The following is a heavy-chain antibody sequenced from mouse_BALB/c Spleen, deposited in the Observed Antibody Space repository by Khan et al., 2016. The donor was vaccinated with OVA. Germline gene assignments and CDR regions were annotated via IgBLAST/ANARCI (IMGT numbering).Heavy chain of an antibody. CDR1: GFSLTSYG. CDR3: AKKITTVEYYAMDY. Sequence: QIQLVQSGPGLVQPSQSLSITCTVSGFSLTSYGVHWVRQSPGKGLEWLGVIWRGGSTDYNAAFMSRLSITKDNSKSQVFFKMNSLQADDTAIYSCAKKITTVEYYAMDYWGQGTSVTVSS. V-gene: IGHV2-5*01. J-gene: IGHJ4*01. D-gene: IGHD1-1*01. CDR2: IWRGGST.